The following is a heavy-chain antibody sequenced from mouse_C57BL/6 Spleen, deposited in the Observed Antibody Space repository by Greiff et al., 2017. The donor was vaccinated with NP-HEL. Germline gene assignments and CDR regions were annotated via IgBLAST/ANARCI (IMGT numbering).Heavy chain of an antibody. CDR3: ASQGGKSYYCDD. D-gene: IGHD2-1*01. CDR1: GYTFTDYY. CDR2: IYPGSGNT. J-gene: IGHJ2*01. V-gene: IGHV1-76*01. Sequence: QVQLKESGAELVRPGASVKLSCKASGYTFTDYYINWVKQRPGQGLEWIARIYPGSGNTHYNEKFKGKATLTAEKSSSTAYMQLSSLTSEDSAVYVCASQGGKSYYCDDWGQGTTLTVSS.